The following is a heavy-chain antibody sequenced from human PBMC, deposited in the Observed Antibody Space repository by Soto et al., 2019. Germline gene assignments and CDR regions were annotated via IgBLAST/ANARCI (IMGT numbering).Heavy chain of an antibody. V-gene: IGHV3-7*05. CDR2: INQDGSEK. Sequence: GGSLRLSCAASGFTFSNYWMSWVRQAPGTGLEWVANINQDGSEKNYVDSVKGRFTISRDNAKNSLYLQMNSLRGEDTAVYYCAKDGGYLVWGLGTLVTVS. CDR3: AKDGGYLV. J-gene: IGHJ4*02. CDR1: GFTFSNYW. D-gene: IGHD3-16*01.